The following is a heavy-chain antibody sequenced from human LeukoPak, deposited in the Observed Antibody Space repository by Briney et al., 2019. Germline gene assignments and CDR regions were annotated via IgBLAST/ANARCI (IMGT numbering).Heavy chain of an antibody. CDR2: ISGSGGST. CDR3: AKAYCGGDCYGHFDY. V-gene: IGHV3-23*01. CDR1: GFTFSSYG. J-gene: IGHJ4*02. Sequence: GGTLRLSCAASGFTFSSYGMSWVRQAPGKGLEWVSAISGSGGSTYYADSVKGRFTISRDNSKNTLYLQMNSLRAEDTAVYYCAKAYCGGDCYGHFDYWGQGTLVTVSS. D-gene: IGHD2-21*02.